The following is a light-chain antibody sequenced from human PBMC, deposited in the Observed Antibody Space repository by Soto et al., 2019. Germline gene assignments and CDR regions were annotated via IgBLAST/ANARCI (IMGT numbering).Light chain of an antibody. CDR3: QQYDNSLWT. J-gene: IGKJ1*01. CDR2: GAS. CDR1: QTVSSVH. Sequence: EIVLTHSPCTLSLXXGERATLSCRASQTVSSVHLAWYQQKPGQAPRLFIYGASSRATGIPDRFSGSGSGTDFTLTISRLEPEDFAVYYCQQYDNSLWTFGQGTKVDIK. V-gene: IGKV3-20*01.